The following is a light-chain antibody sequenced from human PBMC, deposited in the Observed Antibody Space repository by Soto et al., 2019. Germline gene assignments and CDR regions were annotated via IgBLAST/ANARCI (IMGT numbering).Light chain of an antibody. J-gene: IGLJ2*01. CDR3: CSYAGSGTLSVV. CDR2: EVN. CDR1: SGDVGSYNL. V-gene: IGLV2-23*02. Sequence: QSVLTQPASVSGSPGQSITISCTGTSGDVGSYNLVSWYQQHPGKAPKLVIHEVNKRPSGVSDRFSGSRFGNTASLTISGLQAEDEADYYCCSYAGSGTLSVVFGGGTKVTVL.